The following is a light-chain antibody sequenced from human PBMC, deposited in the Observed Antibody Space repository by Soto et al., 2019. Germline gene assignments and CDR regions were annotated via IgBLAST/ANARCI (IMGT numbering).Light chain of an antibody. V-gene: IGKV3-20*01. J-gene: IGKJ4*01. CDR2: GAS. Sequence: IVLTQSPGTLSLSPGARATLSCRASQSVSSSYLAWYQQKPGQAPRLLIYGASSRATGIPDRFSGSGSGTDFTLTISRLEPEDFAVYYCQQYGSSPLTFGGGTKVDIK. CDR3: QQYGSSPLT. CDR1: QSVSSSY.